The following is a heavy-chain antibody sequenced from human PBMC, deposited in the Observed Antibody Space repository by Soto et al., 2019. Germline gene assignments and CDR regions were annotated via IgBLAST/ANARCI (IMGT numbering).Heavy chain of an antibody. Sequence: EVQLLESGGGLVQPGGSLRLSCAASGFTFGNYAMIWVRQAPGKGLEWVSTISGGGDGTYYADCVRGRFTISRENSRNTVYLEVSSRRAEDTALYYCGKKVLDSLATYCSTGDCHYAWDTWGQWTMVTVSP. CDR2: ISGGGDGT. CDR1: GFTFGNYA. V-gene: IGHV3-23*01. D-gene: IGHD2-15*01. CDR3: GKKVLDSLATYCSTGDCHYAWDT. J-gene: IGHJ3*02.